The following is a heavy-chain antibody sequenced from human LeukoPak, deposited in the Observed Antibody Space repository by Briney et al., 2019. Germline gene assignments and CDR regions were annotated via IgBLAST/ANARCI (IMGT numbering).Heavy chain of an antibody. CDR3: AKRYGSGSYPNWFDP. CDR1: GFTFSSYG. D-gene: IGHD3-10*01. J-gene: IGHJ5*02. CDR2: ISGSGGST. V-gene: IGHV3-23*01. Sequence: PGGSLRLSCAASGFTFSSYGMSWVRQAPGKGLEWVSAISGSGGSTYYADSVKGRFTISRDNSKNTLYLQMNSLRAEDTAVYYCAKRYGSGSYPNWFDPRGQGTLVTVSS.